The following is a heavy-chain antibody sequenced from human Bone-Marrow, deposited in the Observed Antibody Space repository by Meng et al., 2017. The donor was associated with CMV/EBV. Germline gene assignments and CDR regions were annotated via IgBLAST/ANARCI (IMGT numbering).Heavy chain of an antibody. D-gene: IGHD2-2*02. CDR1: YA. CDR2: LSGSGVST. J-gene: IGHJ4*02. Sequence: YALGWVRPAPGQGLAWVSGLSGSGVSTYYAESVKGRFTISRDNSKNTLYLQLNSLRAEDTAKYYCAKGSTKGMGYCSITSCYTFDCWGQGSLVTVSS. CDR3: AKGSTKGMGYCSITSCYTFDC. V-gene: IGHV3-23*01.